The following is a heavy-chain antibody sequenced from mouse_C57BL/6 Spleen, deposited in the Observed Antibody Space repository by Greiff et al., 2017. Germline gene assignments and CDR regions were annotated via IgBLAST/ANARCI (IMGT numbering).Heavy chain of an antibody. V-gene: IGHV1-50*01. D-gene: IGHD2-2*01. CDR3: ARVRRRNYFDY. J-gene: IGHJ2*01. Sequence: QVQLQQPGAELVKPGASVKLSCKASGYTFTSYWMQWVKQRPGQGLEWIGEIDPSDSYTNYNQKFKGKATLTVDTSSSTAYMQLSSLTSEDSAVYYCARVRRRNYFDYWGQGTTLTVSS. CDR2: IDPSDSYT. CDR1: GYTFTSYW.